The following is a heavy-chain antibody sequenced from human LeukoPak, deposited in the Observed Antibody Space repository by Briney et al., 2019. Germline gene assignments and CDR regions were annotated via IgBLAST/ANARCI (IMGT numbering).Heavy chain of an antibody. J-gene: IGHJ6*02. D-gene: IGHD2-8*01. CDR3: AREDVVLVDAVRYQYYGMDV. CDR1: GYNFISYY. V-gene: IGHV1-46*01. CDR2: VNPSGGST. Sequence: ASLKVSCKASGYNFISYYMHWGRQAPGQGLEWMGIVNPSGGSTSYAQKFQDRVTMTRDTSTSTVYMELSSLKSEDTAVYHCAREDVVLVDAVRYQYYGMDVWGQGTTVTVSS.